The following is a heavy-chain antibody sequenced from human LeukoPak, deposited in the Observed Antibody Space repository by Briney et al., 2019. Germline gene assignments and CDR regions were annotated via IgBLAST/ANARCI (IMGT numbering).Heavy chain of an antibody. CDR1: GFTFSRYA. Sequence: GGSLRLSCAASGFTFSRYAMHWVRQAPGKGLEWVAVISYDGSNKYYADSVKGRFTISRDNSKNTLYLQMNSLRAEDTAVYYCARGFGGIRDAFDIWGQGTMVTVSS. D-gene: IGHD3-16*01. V-gene: IGHV3-30-3*01. CDR3: ARGFGGIRDAFDI. CDR2: ISYDGSNK. J-gene: IGHJ3*02.